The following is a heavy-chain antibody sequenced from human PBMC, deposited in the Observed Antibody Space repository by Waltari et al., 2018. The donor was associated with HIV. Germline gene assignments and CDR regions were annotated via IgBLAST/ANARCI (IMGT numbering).Heavy chain of an antibody. J-gene: IGHJ6*02. D-gene: IGHD3-3*01. CDR1: GFTFSSYW. Sequence: EVQLVESGGGLVQPGGSLRLSCAASGFTFSSYWMHWVRQAPGKGRVWVARINRDGSSTSYADSVKGRFTISRDNAKNTLYLQMNSLRAEDTAVYYCARDRAIFGDFHGMDVWGQGTTVTVSS. V-gene: IGHV3-74*01. CDR2: INRDGSST. CDR3: ARDRAIFGDFHGMDV.